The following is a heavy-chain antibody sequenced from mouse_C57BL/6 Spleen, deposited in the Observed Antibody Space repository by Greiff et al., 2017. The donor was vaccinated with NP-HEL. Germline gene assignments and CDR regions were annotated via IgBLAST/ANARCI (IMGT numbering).Heavy chain of an antibody. CDR1: GYTFTSYW. V-gene: IGHV1-69*01. D-gene: IGHD1-1*01. J-gene: IGHJ2*01. Sequence: VQLQQPGAELVMPGASVKLSCKASGYTFTSYWMHWVKQRPGQGLEWIGEIDPSDSYTNYNQKFKGKSTLNVDKSSSTAYMQLSSLTSEDSAVYYCAVTTVVDDYFDYWGQGTTLTVSS. CDR2: IDPSDSYT. CDR3: AVTTVVDDYFDY.